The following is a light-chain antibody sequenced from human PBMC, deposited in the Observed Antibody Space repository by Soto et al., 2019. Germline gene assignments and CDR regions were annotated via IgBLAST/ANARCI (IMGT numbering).Light chain of an antibody. V-gene: IGLV2-14*01. CDR2: EVS. CDR1: SSDVGYYNY. J-gene: IGLJ1*01. Sequence: QSVLTQPASVSGSPGQSITISCTGTSSDVGYYNYVSWFQEHPGKAPKLMIYEVSNRPSGVANRFSGSKSGNTASLTISGLQAEDEADYYCSSYTASGTYVFGTGTKVTVL. CDR3: SSYTASGTYV.